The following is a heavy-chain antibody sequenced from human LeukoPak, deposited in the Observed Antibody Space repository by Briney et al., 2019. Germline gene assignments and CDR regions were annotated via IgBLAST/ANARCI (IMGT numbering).Heavy chain of an antibody. CDR3: AKEYYYGSGTYYNVDY. V-gene: IGHV3-23*01. Sequence: GGSLRLSCAASGFTFSNYAMSWVRQAPGKGLEWVSAISGSGGRTYYADSVKGRLTLSRDNSKNTLYLQMNSLRAEDTAVYYCAKEYYYGSGTYYNVDYWGQGTLVTVSS. D-gene: IGHD3-10*01. CDR2: ISGSGGRT. J-gene: IGHJ4*02. CDR1: GFTFSNYA.